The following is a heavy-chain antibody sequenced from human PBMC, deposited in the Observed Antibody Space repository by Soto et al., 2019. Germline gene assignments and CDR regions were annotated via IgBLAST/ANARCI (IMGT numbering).Heavy chain of an antibody. CDR3: ARDHYGDPGKVEGDV. CDR1: GGTFSSYT. Sequence: ASVKVSCKASGGTFSSYTISWVRQAPGQGLEWMGRIIPILGIANYAQKFQGRVTITADKSTGTAYMELSSLRSEDTAVYYCARDHYGDPGKVEGDVWGKGTTVTVSS. J-gene: IGHJ6*04. CDR2: IIPILGIA. V-gene: IGHV1-69*04. D-gene: IGHD4-17*01.